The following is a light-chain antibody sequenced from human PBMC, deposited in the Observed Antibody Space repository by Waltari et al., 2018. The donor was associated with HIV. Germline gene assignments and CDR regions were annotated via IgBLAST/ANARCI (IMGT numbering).Light chain of an antibody. CDR1: SSDVGGYNY. CDR3: CSYAGSYSYVV. J-gene: IGLJ2*01. Sequence: SALTQPRSVSGSPGQSVTMSCSGTSSDVGGYNYVSWYQQHPGKAPKLMIYDVNKRPSGVPDRFSGSKSGNTASLTISGLQAEDEADYYCCSYAGSYSYVVLGGGTKLTVL. CDR2: DVN. V-gene: IGLV2-11*01.